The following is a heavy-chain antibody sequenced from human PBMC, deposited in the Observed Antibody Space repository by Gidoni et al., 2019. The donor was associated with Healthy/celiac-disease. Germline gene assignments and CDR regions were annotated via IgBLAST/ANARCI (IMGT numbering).Heavy chain of an antibody. CDR1: GYTFPSYG. CDR2: ISAYNGNT. Sequence: QVQLVQSGAEVKKPGASVTVSCKASGYTFPSYGISWVRQAPGQGLEWMGWISAYNGNTNKAQKRQGRVTMTTDTSRSTAYMELRSMRSDETAVYYWATEFREQGGGSDYGGQGTLVTVSS. D-gene: IGHD3-10*01. V-gene: IGHV1-18*04. J-gene: IGHJ4*02. CDR3: ATEFREQGGGSDY.